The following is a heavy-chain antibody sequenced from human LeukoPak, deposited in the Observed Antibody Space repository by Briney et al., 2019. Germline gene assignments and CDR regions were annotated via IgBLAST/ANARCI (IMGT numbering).Heavy chain of an antibody. CDR2: ISGSGGST. J-gene: IGHJ4*02. D-gene: IGHD2-2*02. CDR3: AKGDIVVVPAAINFDY. Sequence: GGSLRLSCAASGFTFSSYAMSWVRQAPGKGLEWVSAISGSGGSTYYADSVKGRFTISRDNSKNTLFLQMDSLRAEDTAVYYCAKGDIVVVPAAINFDYWGQGTLVTVSS. V-gene: IGHV3-23*01. CDR1: GFTFSSYA.